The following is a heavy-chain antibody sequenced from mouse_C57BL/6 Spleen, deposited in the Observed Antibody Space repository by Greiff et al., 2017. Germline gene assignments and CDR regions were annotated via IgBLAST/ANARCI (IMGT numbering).Heavy chain of an antibody. Sequence: EVQVVESEGGLVQPGSSMKLSCTASGFTFSDYYMAWVRQVPEKGLEWVANINYDGSSTYYLDSLKSRFIISRDNAKNILYLQMSSLKSEDTATYYCARVGYWYFDVWGTGTTVTVSS. V-gene: IGHV5-16*01. CDR1: GFTFSDYY. CDR3: ARVGYWYFDV. J-gene: IGHJ1*03. CDR2: INYDGSST.